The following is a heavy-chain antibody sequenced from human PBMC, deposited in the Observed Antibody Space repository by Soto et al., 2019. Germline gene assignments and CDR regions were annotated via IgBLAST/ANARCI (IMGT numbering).Heavy chain of an antibody. CDR2: IMPGSSHI. J-gene: IGHJ5*02. CDR1: GFTFSIYS. V-gene: IGHV3-48*01. Sequence: GGSLRLSCAASGFTFSIYSMNWVRQAPGKGLEWVSYIMPGSSHIFYADSVKGRFTISRDNAKNSLYLQMNSLRAEDTAVYYCASDLFDVGSGSYLFXPWGQGTLVTVSS. D-gene: IGHD3-10*01. CDR3: ASDLFDVGSGSYLFXP.